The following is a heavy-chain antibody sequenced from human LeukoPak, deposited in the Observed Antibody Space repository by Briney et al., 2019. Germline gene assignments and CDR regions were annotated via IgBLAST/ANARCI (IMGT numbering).Heavy chain of an antibody. CDR1: GGSFSGYY. V-gene: IGHV4-34*01. CDR2: INHSGST. D-gene: IGHD3-22*01. J-gene: IGHJ4*02. Sequence: SETLSLTCAVYGGSFSGYYWSWIRQPSGKGLEWIGEINHSGSTNYNPSLKSRVTISVDTSKNQFSLKLSSVTAADTAVYYCARGVRAGYWVYWGQGTLVTVSS. CDR3: ARGVRAGYWVY.